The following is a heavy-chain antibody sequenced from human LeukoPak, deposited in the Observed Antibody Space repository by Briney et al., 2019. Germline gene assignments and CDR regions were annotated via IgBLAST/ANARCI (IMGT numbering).Heavy chain of an antibody. Sequence: PGGSLRLSCAASGFTFSSYDMHWVRQATGKGLEWVSAISTTGDTYYPGSVKGRFTISRENAKSSLYFQMNSLRAGDTAVYYCARGRSGSYFDSWGQGTLVAVSS. CDR2: ISTTGDT. CDR3: ARGRSGSYFDS. CDR1: GFTFSSYD. J-gene: IGHJ4*02. D-gene: IGHD1-26*01. V-gene: IGHV3-13*04.